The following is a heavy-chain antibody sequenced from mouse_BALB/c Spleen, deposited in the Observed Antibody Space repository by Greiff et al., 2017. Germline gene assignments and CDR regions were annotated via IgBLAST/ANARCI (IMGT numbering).Heavy chain of an antibody. CDR2: IWAGGST. V-gene: IGHV2-9*02. CDR1: GFSLTSYG. Sequence: VQLQESGPGLVAPSQSLSITCTVSGFSLTSYGVHWVRQPPGKGLEWLGVIWAGGSTNYNSALMSRLSISKDNSKSQVFLKMNSLQTDDTAMYYCARGPYDYYAMDYWGQGTSVTVSS. J-gene: IGHJ4*01. CDR3: ARGPYDYYAMDY. D-gene: IGHD2-12*01.